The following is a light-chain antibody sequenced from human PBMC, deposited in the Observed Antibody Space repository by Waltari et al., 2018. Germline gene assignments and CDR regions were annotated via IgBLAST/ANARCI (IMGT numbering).Light chain of an antibody. CDR2: GAS. Sequence: EKVMTQSPATLSVSPGERATLSCRASQSVSSNLAWYQQKPGQAPRLLIYGASTRATGISARFSGSGSGTEFTLTISSLQSEDFAVYYCQQYNNWPLTFCGGTTVEIK. CDR1: QSVSSN. CDR3: QQYNNWPLT. J-gene: IGKJ4*01. V-gene: IGKV3-15*01.